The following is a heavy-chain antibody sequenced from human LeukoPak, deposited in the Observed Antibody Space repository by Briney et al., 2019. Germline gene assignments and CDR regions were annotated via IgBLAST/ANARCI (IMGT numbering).Heavy chain of an antibody. CDR3: ARGQWLRSSFDY. J-gene: IGHJ4*02. D-gene: IGHD5-12*01. CDR2: INHSGST. CDR1: GGSFSGYY. V-gene: IGHV4-34*01. Sequence: PETLSFTCAVYGGSFSGYYWSWIRQPPGKGLEWIGEINHSGSTNYNPSLKSRVTISVDTSKNQFSLKLSSVTAADTAVYYCARGQWLRSSFDYWGQGTLVTVSS.